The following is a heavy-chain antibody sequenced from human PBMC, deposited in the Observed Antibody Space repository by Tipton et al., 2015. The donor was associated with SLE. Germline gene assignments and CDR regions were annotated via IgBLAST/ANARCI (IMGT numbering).Heavy chain of an antibody. CDR2: ISGGGGT. CDR3: AKEIGSIGTPCFDS. J-gene: IGHJ4*02. Sequence: SLRLSCAASGFTFSTSAISWVRLAPGKGPEWVSGISGGGGTFYADSVKGRFTIFTDTSKNTLYLQMNRLRVEDTALYYCAKEIGSIGTPCFDSWGQGTLVTVSS. V-gene: IGHV3-23*01. D-gene: IGHD2-15*01. CDR1: GFTFSTSA.